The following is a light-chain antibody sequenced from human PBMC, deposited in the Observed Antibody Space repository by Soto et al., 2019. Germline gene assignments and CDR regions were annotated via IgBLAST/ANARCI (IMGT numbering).Light chain of an antibody. V-gene: IGKV3-20*01. CDR3: QQYGSSRPMT. CDR1: QSVSSSN. CDR2: GAS. J-gene: IGKJ5*01. Sequence: EIVLTQSPGTLSLSPGERATLSCRASQSVSSSNLAWYQQKPGQAPRLLIYGASSRATGIPARCSGSGSGTDFTLTISRLEPEDSEVYYCQQYGSSRPMTFGQGTRLEIK.